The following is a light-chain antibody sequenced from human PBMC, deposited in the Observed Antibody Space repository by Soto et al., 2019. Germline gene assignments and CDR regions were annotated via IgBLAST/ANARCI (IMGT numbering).Light chain of an antibody. CDR1: SSDVGGYNY. V-gene: IGLV2-11*01. Sequence: QSVLTQPRSVSASPGQSVTISCTGTSSDVGGYNYVSWYHQHPGQAPKLMIYDVTKRPSGVPDRFSGSKSGNTASLTISGLQAEDEGDYYCCSFAATYTWVFGGGTKLTVL. CDR2: DVT. CDR3: CSFAATYTWV. J-gene: IGLJ3*02.